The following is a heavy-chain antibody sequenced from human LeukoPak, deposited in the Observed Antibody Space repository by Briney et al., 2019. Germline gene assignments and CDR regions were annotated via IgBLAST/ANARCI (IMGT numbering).Heavy chain of an antibody. D-gene: IGHD6-13*01. CDR3: ARRRAASWSFDS. V-gene: IGHV3-66*04. CDR1: GFTVSSNY. J-gene: IGHJ4*02. Sequence: LPGGSLRLSCAASGFTVSSNYMGWVRQAPGKGLEWVSVIYTDGRTYSADSMKGRFTLSRGNSKNTLYLQMSSLRAEDTAVYYCARRRAASWSFDSWGQGTLVTVSS. CDR2: IYTDGRT.